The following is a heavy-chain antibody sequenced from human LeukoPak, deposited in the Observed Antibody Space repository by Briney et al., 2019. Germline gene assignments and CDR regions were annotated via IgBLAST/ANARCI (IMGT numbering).Heavy chain of an antibody. CDR2: ISSSSYI. V-gene: IGHV3-21*01. CDR1: GFTFSSYS. Sequence: GGSLRLSCAASGFTFSSYSMNWVRQAPGKGLEWVSSISSSSYIYYADSVKGRFTISRDNAKNSLYLQMNSLRDEDTAVYYCARDYRSSSGWTVDYWGQGTLVTVSS. J-gene: IGHJ4*02. D-gene: IGHD6-19*01. CDR3: ARDYRSSSGWTVDY.